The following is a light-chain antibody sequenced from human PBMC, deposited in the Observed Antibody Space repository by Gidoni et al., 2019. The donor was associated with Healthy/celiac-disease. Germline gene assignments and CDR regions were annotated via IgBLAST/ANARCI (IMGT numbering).Light chain of an antibody. CDR2: EVS. Sequence: QSALTPPASVSGSPGQSITISCTGTSSDVGGYNYVSWYQQHPGKAPKLMIYEVSNRPSGGSNRVSGSKSGNTASRTISGLQAEDEADYYCSSYTSSSTLVFGTGTKVTVL. CDR3: SSYTSSSTLV. J-gene: IGLJ1*01. CDR1: SSDVGGYNY. V-gene: IGLV2-14*01.